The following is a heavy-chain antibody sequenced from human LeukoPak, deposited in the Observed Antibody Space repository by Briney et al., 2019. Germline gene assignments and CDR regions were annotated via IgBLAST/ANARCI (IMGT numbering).Heavy chain of an antibody. V-gene: IGHV3-30*02. CDR1: GFTFSSYG. J-gene: IGHJ5*02. D-gene: IGHD6-6*01. CDR2: IRYDGSKK. CDR3: AKDNGGSSSSPSHP. Sequence: PGGSLRLSCAASGFTFSSYGMHWVRQAPGKGLEWVAFIRYDGSKKYYSDSVKGRFTISRDNSKNMLYLQMNSLRAEDTAVYYCAKDNGGSSSSPSHPWGQGTLVTVSS.